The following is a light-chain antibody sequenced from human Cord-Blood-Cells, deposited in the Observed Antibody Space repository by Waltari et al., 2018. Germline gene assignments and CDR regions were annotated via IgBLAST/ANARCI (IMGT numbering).Light chain of an antibody. CDR1: SGDVGSYNL. CDR2: EGS. Sequence: QSALTQPASVSGSPGQSITISCPGTSGDVGSYNLVSGYQQHPGKAPKLLIDEGSKRPSGVSNRFSGSKSGNTASLTISGLQAEDEADYYCCSYAGSWVFGGGTKLTVL. CDR3: CSYAGSWV. J-gene: IGLJ3*02. V-gene: IGLV2-23*01.